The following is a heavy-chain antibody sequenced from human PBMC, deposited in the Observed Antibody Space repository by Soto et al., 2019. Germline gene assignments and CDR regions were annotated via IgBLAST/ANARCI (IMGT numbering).Heavy chain of an antibody. V-gene: IGHV4-61*01. Sequence: QVQLQESGPGLVKPSETLSLTCTVSGGSVSSGSYYWSWIRQPPGKGLEWIGYIYYSGSTNYNPSLKSRVTISVDTSKNQFSLKLSSVTAADTAVYYCVRERVLVPRGYSYGYVWFDPWGQGTLVTVSS. CDR1: GGSVSSGSYY. CDR3: VRERVLVPRGYSYGYVWFDP. CDR2: IYYSGST. J-gene: IGHJ5*02. D-gene: IGHD5-18*01.